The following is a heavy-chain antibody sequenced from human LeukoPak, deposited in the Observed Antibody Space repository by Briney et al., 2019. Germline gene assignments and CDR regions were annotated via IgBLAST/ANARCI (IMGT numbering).Heavy chain of an antibody. CDR1: GFTVRSNY. CDR3: ARGRSGAFDY. Sequence: GGSLSHSCSASGFTVRSNYMRWVGQAPRKGVHWVSIIYRGGSTYYADYVKGRFTISRDNSKSTLYLQMNSLRAEDTAVYYCARGRSGAFDYWGQGTLVTVSS. D-gene: IGHD3-10*01. CDR2: IYRGGST. J-gene: IGHJ4*02. V-gene: IGHV3-66*01.